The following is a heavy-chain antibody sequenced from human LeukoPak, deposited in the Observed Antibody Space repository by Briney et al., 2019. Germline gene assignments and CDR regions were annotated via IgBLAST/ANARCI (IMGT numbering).Heavy chain of an antibody. V-gene: IGHV3-30*19. J-gene: IGHJ4*02. CDR3: ARDLTSRTYYYDSSGFDY. CDR2: IWYDGSNK. D-gene: IGHD3-22*01. Sequence: GGSLRLSCAASGFTFSSYGMHWVRQAPGKGLEWVAVIWYDGSNKYYADSVKGRFTISRDNSKNTLYLQMNSLRAEDTAVYYCARDLTSRTYYYDSSGFDYWGQGTLVTVSS. CDR1: GFTFSSYG.